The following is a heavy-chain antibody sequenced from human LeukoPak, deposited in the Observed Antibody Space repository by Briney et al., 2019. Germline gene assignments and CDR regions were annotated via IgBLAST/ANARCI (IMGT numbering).Heavy chain of an antibody. CDR3: AREEGYDILTGYYSWFDP. CDR1: GYTFTGYY. V-gene: IGHV1-2*02. Sequence: ASVKVSCKASGYTFTGYYMHWVRQAPGQGLEWMGWINPNSGGTNYAQKFQGRVTMTRDTSISTAYMELSRLRSDDTAAYYCAREEGYDILTGYYSWFDPWGQGTLVTVSS. CDR2: INPNSGGT. D-gene: IGHD3-9*01. J-gene: IGHJ5*02.